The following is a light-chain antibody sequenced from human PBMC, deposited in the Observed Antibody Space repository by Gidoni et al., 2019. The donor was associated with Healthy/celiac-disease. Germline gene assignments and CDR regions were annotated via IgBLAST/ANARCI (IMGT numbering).Light chain of an antibody. V-gene: IGLV3-1*01. J-gene: IGLJ3*02. CDR2: QDS. CDR1: TLGDKY. CDR3: QACDSSTAV. Sequence: SYELTQPPSVSVSPGQTASITCSGDTLGDKYACWYQQKPGQSPVLVIYQDSKRPSGIPERFSGSNSGNTATLTISGTQAVDEADYFCQACDSSTAVFGGGTKLTVL.